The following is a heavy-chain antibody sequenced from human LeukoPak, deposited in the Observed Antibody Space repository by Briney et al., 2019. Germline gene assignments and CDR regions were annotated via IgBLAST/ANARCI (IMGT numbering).Heavy chain of an antibody. CDR2: MNPNSGNT. D-gene: IGHD3-10*01. J-gene: IGHJ5*02. V-gene: IGHV1-8*03. CDR1: GYTFTSYD. Sequence: ASVKVSCKASGYTFTSYDINWVRQATGQGLEWMGRMNPNSGNTGYAQKFQGRVTITRNTSISTAYMELSSLRSEDTAVYYCARGPLRGVRQKNWFDPWGQGTLVTVSS. CDR3: ARGPLRGVRQKNWFDP.